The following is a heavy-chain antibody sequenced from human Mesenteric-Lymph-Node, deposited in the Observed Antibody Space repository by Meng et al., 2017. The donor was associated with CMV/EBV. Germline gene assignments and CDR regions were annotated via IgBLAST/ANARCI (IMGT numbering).Heavy chain of an antibody. V-gene: IGHV4-59*01. CDR2: IYYSGST. CDR3: ARFRVGIAAAGTGFDS. Sequence: SGGSISSCYWSWIRQPPGKGLEWIGYIYYSGSTNYNPSLKSRVTISVDTSKNQFSLKLSSVTAADTAVYYCARFRVGIAAAGTGFDSWGQGTLVTVSS. J-gene: IGHJ4*02. D-gene: IGHD6-13*01. CDR1: GGSISSCY.